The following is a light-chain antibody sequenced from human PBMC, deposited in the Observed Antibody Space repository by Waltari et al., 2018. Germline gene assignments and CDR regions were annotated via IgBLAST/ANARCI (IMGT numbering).Light chain of an antibody. CDR3: QQYNNWPRGLT. J-gene: IGKJ4*01. Sequence: EIVMTQSPATLSVSPGERATLSCRASQRVSSNFAWYQQKPGQAPRLLIYGASTRATGIPARFSGCGSGTEFTLTISSLQSEDFAVYYCQQYNNWPRGLTFGGGTKVEIK. CDR2: GAS. V-gene: IGKV3-15*01. CDR1: QRVSSN.